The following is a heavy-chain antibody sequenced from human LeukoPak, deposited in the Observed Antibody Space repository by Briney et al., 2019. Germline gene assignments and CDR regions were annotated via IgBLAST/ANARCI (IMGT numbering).Heavy chain of an antibody. CDR2: ISAYNGNT. CDR1: GYTFTSYG. J-gene: IGHJ6*03. CDR3: ARDFIRFLPGYYYYMDV. Sequence: ASVKVSCKASGYTFTSYGISWVRQAPGQGLEWMGWISAYNGNTNYAQKLQGRVTMTTDTSTSTAYMELRSLRSDDTAVYYCARDFIRFLPGYYYYMDVWGKGTTVTVSS. V-gene: IGHV1-18*01. D-gene: IGHD3-3*01.